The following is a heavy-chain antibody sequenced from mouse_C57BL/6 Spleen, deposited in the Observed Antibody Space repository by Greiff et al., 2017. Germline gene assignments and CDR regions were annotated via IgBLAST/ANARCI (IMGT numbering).Heavy chain of an antibody. V-gene: IGHV5-17*01. J-gene: IGHJ3*01. CDR3: ARFPFAY. Sequence: DVKLVQSGGGLVKPGGSLKLSCAASGFTFSDYGMHWVRQAPEQGLEWVAYISSGSSTTYYADTVKGRFTLSRDNAKNTLFLQMTSLRSEDTAMYYCARFPFAYWGQGTLVTVSA. CDR2: ISSGSSTT. CDR1: GFTFSDYG.